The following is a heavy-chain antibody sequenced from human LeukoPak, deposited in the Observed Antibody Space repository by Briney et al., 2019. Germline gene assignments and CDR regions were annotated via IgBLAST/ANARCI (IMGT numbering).Heavy chain of an antibody. V-gene: IGHV4-38-2*02. CDR2: IYHSGST. J-gene: IGHJ4*02. CDR1: GYSVSSGYY. CDR3: AKSNGYGLIDY. Sequence: SETLSLTCTVSGYSVSSGYYWGWIRQPPGKGLEWIGSIYHSGSTYYNPSLKSRVTISVDTSKNQFSLKLSSVTAADTAMYYCAKSNGYGLIDYWGQGTLVTVSS. D-gene: IGHD5-12*01.